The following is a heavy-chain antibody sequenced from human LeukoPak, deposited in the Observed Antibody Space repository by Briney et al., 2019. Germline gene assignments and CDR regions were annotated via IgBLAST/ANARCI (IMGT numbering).Heavy chain of an antibody. J-gene: IGHJ6*04. CDR3: ARDGDYRGGYYYYYGMDV. V-gene: IGHV3-30*04. D-gene: IGHD4-17*01. CDR1: GFTFSSYA. CDR2: ISYDGSNK. Sequence: GGSLRLSCAASGFTFSSYAMHWVRQAPGKGLEWVAVISYDGSNKYYADSVKGRFTISRDNSKNTLYLQMNSLRAEDTAVYYCARDGDYRGGYYYYYGMDVWGKGTTVTVSS.